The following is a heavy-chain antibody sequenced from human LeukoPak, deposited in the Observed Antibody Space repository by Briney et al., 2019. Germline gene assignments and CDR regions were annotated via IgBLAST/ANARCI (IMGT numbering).Heavy chain of an antibody. CDR3: ARSTDYYGSGSYYMDY. Sequence: SVKVSCKASGGTFSSYAISWVRQAPGQGLEWMGGIIPIFGTANYAQKFQGRVTNTADESTSTAYMELSSLRSEDTAVYYCARSTDYYGSGSYYMDYWGQGTLVTVSS. J-gene: IGHJ4*02. V-gene: IGHV1-69*13. D-gene: IGHD3-10*01. CDR1: GGTFSSYA. CDR2: IIPIFGTA.